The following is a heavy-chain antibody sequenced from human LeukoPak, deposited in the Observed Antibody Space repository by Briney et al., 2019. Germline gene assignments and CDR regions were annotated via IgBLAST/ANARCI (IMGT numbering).Heavy chain of an antibody. V-gene: IGHV4-4*07. CDR3: ARGPALVVPAAPLYYYMDV. D-gene: IGHD2-2*01. J-gene: IGHJ6*03. CDR2: IYTSGST. Sequence: SETLSLTCTVSGGSISSYYWSWIRQPAGKGLERIGRIYTSGSTNYNPSLKSRVTMSVDTSKNQFSLKLSSVTAADTAVYYCARGPALVVPAAPLYYYMDVWGKGTTVTVSS. CDR1: GGSISSYY.